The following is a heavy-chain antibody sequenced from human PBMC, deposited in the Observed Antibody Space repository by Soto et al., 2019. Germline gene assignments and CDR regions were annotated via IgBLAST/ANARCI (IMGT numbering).Heavy chain of an antibody. J-gene: IGHJ4*02. Sequence: VQLLESGGGLAQPGGSLRLSCAASEFMFSRSGMTWVRQAPGMRLESVAGIGGSGRNTYYADSVKGRFTISRDNSKNTLFLQMNSLRDEDTAIYYCAKDGLSDSPSASDYWGQGTRVTVSS. D-gene: IGHD6-13*01. V-gene: IGHV3-23*01. CDR3: AKDGLSDSPSASDY. CDR1: EFMFSRSG. CDR2: IGGSGRNT.